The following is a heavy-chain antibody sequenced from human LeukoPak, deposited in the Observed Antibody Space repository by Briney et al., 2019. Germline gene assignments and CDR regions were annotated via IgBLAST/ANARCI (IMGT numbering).Heavy chain of an antibody. V-gene: IGHV4-39*01. Sequence: PSETLSLTCTVSGGSIRSSSYYWGWIRQPPGKGLEWIGGIYYSGSTYYNPSLKSRVTISVDTSKNQFSLKLSSVTAADTAVYYCARVPSAKGARHYYYYYYMDVWGKGTTVTVSS. CDR1: GGSIRSSSYY. CDR3: ARVPSAKGARHYYYYYYMDV. J-gene: IGHJ6*03. CDR2: IYYSGST. D-gene: IGHD2-2*01.